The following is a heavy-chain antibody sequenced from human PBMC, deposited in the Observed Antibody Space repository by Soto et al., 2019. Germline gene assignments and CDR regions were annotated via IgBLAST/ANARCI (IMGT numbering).Heavy chain of an antibody. CDR3: ARGGVGEDGGRWDFDY. J-gene: IGHJ4*02. V-gene: IGHV1-8*01. CDR1: GYTFTSYD. Sequence: QVQLVQSGAEVKKPGASVKVSCKASGYTFTSYDINWVRQATGQGLEWMGWMDPNSGNTGYAQKFQGRVTMTRNTSISTAYTELSSLRSEDTAVYYCARGGVGEDGGRWDFDYWGQGTLVTVSS. D-gene: IGHD2-15*01. CDR2: MDPNSGNT.